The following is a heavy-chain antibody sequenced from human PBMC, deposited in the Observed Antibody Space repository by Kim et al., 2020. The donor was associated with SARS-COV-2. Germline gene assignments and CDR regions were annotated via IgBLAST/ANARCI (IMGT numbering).Heavy chain of an antibody. CDR1: SGSFSGFY. J-gene: IGHJ4*02. V-gene: IGHV4-34*01. CDR3: ARRLAGIDW. CDR2: ATDSGQT. Sequence: SETLSLTCAVYSGSFSGFYWTWIRQSPGKGLEWIGEATDSGQTNHSPSLKSRVTISVDTSKNQFSLKINSVTAADTAMYYCARRLAGIDWWGRGSPVTVSS.